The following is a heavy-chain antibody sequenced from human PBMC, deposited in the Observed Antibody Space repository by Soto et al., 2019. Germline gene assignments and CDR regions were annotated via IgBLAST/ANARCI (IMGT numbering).Heavy chain of an antibody. CDR3: AREFRLGAVGTVGFDY. V-gene: IGHV3-73*01. CDR1: GFTFGASA. Sequence: GGSLRLSCAASGFTFGASALQWVRQASGKGLEWLGRIGSKGETYATTYAASVKGRFTISRDDSKKTAYLQMNSLESEDTAVYYCAREFRLGAVGTVGFDYWGQGTLVTVSS. D-gene: IGHD3-16*01. CDR2: IGSKGETYAT. J-gene: IGHJ4*02.